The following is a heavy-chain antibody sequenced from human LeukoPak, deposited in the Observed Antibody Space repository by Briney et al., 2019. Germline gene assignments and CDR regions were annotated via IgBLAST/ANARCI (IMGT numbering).Heavy chain of an antibody. V-gene: IGHV3-23*01. Sequence: GGSLRLSCAASGFTFSGCAMSWVRQAPGKGLEWVSAIRGSGGTTYYADSVKGRFTISRDNSKDTLYLQMNSLRVEDTAVYYCAKGLYDWLSVTDYWGQGTLVSVYS. CDR3: AKGLYDWLSVTDY. CDR1: GFTFSGCA. D-gene: IGHD3-9*01. CDR2: IRGSGGTT. J-gene: IGHJ4*02.